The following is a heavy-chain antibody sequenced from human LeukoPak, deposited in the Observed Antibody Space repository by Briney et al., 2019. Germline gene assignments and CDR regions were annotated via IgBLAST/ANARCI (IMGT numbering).Heavy chain of an antibody. V-gene: IGHV4-34*01. D-gene: IGHD2-2*01. CDR2: INHSGST. Sequence: SETLSLTCAVYGGSFSGYYWSWIRQPPGKGLEWIGEINHSGSTNYNPSLKGRVTISVDTSKNQFFLKLSSVTAADTAVYYCARGRRIVVVPAAMSRAFDIWGQGTMVTVSS. J-gene: IGHJ3*02. CDR3: ARGRRIVVVPAAMSRAFDI. CDR1: GGSFSGYY.